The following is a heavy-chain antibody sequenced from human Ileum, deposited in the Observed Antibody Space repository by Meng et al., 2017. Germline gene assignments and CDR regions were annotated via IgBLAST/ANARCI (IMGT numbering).Heavy chain of an antibody. V-gene: IGHV4-39*07. CDR1: GGSISSSSNY. CDR3: ARGYHGFDY. CDR2: IYYSGST. J-gene: IGHJ4*02. D-gene: IGHD3-16*02. Sequence: SETLSLTCTVSGGSISSSSNYWGWIRHPPGKGLEWIGTIYYSGSTYYNPSLKSRVTISVDTSKNQFSLKLSSVTAADTAVYYCARGYHGFDYWGQGTLVTVSS.